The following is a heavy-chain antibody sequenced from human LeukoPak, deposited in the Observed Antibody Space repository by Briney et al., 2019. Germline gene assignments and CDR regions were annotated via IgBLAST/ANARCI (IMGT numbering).Heavy chain of an antibody. CDR1: GFTFDDYG. D-gene: IGHD3-3*01. CDR2: INWNGGST. CDR3: ARSYDFWSGYTTACFDC. V-gene: IGHV3-20*04. J-gene: IGHJ4*02. Sequence: PGGSLRLSCAASGFTFDDYGMSWVRQAPGKGLEWVSGINWNGGSTGYADSVKGRFTISRDNAKNSLYLQMNSLRAEDTALYYCARSYDFWSGYTTACFDCWGQGTLVTVSS.